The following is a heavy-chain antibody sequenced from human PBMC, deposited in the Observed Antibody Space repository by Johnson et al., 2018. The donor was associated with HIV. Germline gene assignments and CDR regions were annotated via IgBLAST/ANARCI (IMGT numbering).Heavy chain of an antibody. CDR1: GFTFGDYA. D-gene: IGHD3-3*01. Sequence: VESGGGLVQPGRSLRLSCTASGFTFGDYAMSWFRQAPGKGLEWVSGISWNSDDIDYADSVKGRFTISRDNSKNTLYLQMNSLRVEDTAMYYCARGPILEWLSGDGFDMWGQGTMVTV. V-gene: IGHV3-9*01. CDR2: ISWNSDDI. CDR3: ARGPILEWLSGDGFDM. J-gene: IGHJ3*02.